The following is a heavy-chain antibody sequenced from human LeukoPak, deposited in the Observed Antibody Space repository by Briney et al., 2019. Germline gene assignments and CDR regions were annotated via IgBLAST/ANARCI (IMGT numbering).Heavy chain of an antibody. J-gene: IGHJ6*03. CDR1: GFTFGDYA. Sequence: HPGRSLRLSCTAPGFTFGDYAMSWVRQAPGKGREWVGFIRSKAYGGTTEYAASVKGRFTISRDDSKSIAYLQMNSLKTEDTAVYYCTRQYSSSWWYYYYMDVWGKGTTVTISS. CDR2: IRSKAYGGTT. D-gene: IGHD6-13*01. V-gene: IGHV3-49*04. CDR3: TRQYSSSWWYYYYMDV.